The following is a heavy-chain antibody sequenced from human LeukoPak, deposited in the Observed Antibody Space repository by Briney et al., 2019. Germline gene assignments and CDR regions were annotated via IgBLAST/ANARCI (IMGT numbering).Heavy chain of an antibody. CDR1: GFTFSSYA. J-gene: IGHJ4*02. V-gene: IGHV3-23*01. D-gene: IGHD4-17*01. Sequence: PGGSLRLSCAASGFTFSSYAMSWVRQAPGKGLEWVLAISGSGGSTYYADSVKGRFTISRDNSKNTLCLQMNSLRAEDTAVYYCANDRGDYDYWGQGTPVTVSS. CDR2: ISGSGGST. CDR3: ANDRGDYDY.